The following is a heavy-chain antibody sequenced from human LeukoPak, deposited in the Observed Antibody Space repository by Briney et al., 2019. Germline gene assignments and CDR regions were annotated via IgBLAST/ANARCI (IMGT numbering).Heavy chain of an antibody. Sequence: PGGSLRLSCAASGFTFSSYGMHWVRQAPGRGLEWVAFIRYDGSDKYYADSVKGRFTISRDNSKNTLFLQMNSLRAEDTAVYYCAKGQWSDYWGQGTLVTVSS. V-gene: IGHV3-30*02. CDR2: IRYDGSDK. J-gene: IGHJ4*02. D-gene: IGHD6-19*01. CDR1: GFTFSSYG. CDR3: AKGQWSDY.